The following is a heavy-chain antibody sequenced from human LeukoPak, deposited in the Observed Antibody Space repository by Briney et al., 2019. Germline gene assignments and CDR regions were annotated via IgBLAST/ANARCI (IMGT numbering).Heavy chain of an antibody. Sequence: SETLSLTCSVSGGSINSDYWSWIRQPPGKGLEWIGYMYYTGSTNYNPSLTSRVTISLATSKTQFSLKLSSVPPADTAVYYCARVSVVYGMDVWGQGTTVTVSS. CDR3: ARVSVVYGMDV. J-gene: IGHJ6*02. CDR2: MYYTGST. V-gene: IGHV4-59*01. CDR1: GGSINSDY.